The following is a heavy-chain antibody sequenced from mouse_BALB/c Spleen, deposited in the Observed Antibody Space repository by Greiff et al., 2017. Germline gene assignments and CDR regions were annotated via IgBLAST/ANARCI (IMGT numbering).Heavy chain of an antibody. CDR1: GYTFTSYW. CDR3: ARWMVYDGYDY. CDR2: INPSTGYT. Sequence: VQLVESGAELAKPGASVKMSCKASGYTFTSYWMHWVKQRPGQGLEWIGYINPSTGYTEYNQKFKDKATLTADKSSSTAYMQLSSLTSEDSAVYYCARWMVYDGYDYWGQGTTLTVSS. D-gene: IGHD2-3*01. J-gene: IGHJ2*01. V-gene: IGHV1-7*01.